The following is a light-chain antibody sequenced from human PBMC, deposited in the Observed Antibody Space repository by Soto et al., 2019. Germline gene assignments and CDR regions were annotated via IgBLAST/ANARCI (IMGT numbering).Light chain of an antibody. CDR1: QSVATN. V-gene: IGKV3-11*01. J-gene: IGKJ5*01. CDR2: DAS. CDR3: QQRSVWPIT. Sequence: EIVMTQSPAALSVSPGERATLSCRASQSVATNLAWYQQKPGQAPRLLIYDASHRATGVPARFSGSGSGTDFTLTISSLEPEDFAVYYCQQRSVWPITFGQGTRL.